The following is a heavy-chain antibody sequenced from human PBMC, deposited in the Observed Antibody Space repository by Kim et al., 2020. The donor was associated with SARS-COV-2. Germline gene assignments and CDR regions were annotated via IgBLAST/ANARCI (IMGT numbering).Heavy chain of an antibody. CDR3: ARGYSPALVNY. D-gene: IGHD1-26*01. V-gene: IGHV4-59*09. CDR2: T. J-gene: IGHJ4*02. Sequence: TNYTPSLKSRVTISVDTSKNQFSLKLSSVTAADTAVYYCARGYSPALVNYWGQGTLVTVSS.